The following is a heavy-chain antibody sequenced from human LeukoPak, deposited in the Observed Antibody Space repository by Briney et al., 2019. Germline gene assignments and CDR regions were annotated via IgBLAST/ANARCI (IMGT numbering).Heavy chain of an antibody. CDR2: INHSGST. Sequence: PSETLSLTCAVYGGSFSGYYWSWIRQPPGKGLEWIGEINHSGSTNYNPSLKSRVTISVDTSKNQFSLKLSSVTAAETAVYYCARGRQNDFWSGYYQYYYYMDVWGKGTTVTVSS. CDR1: GGSFSGYY. CDR3: ARGRQNDFWSGYYQYYYYMDV. J-gene: IGHJ6*03. V-gene: IGHV4-34*01. D-gene: IGHD3-3*01.